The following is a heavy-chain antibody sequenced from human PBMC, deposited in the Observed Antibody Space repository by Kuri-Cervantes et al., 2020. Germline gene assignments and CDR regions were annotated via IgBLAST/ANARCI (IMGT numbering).Heavy chain of an antibody. J-gene: IGHJ3*02. Sequence: ASVKVSCKASGGTFSSYAISWVRQAPGQGLEWMGWINPNSGGTNYAQKFQGWVTMTRDTSISTAYMELSRLRSDDTAVYYCARDADFQWPDAFDIWGQGTMVTVSS. CDR2: INPNSGGT. V-gene: IGHV1-2*04. CDR3: ARDADFQWPDAFDI. D-gene: IGHD6-19*01. CDR1: GGTFSSYA.